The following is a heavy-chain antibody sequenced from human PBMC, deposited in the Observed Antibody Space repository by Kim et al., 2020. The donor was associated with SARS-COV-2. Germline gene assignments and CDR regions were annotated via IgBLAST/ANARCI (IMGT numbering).Heavy chain of an antibody. Sequence: SVQGRFTISRDNSKNTLYRQTNSLGAEDTAVYYCAGPLGGSYGCYYGMDVWGQGTTVTVSS. D-gene: IGHD1-26*01. CDR3: AGPLGGSYGCYYGMDV. J-gene: IGHJ6*02. V-gene: IGHV3-30*07.